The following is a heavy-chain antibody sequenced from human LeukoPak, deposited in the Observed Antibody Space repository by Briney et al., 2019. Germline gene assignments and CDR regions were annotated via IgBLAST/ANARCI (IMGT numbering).Heavy chain of an antibody. Sequence: SGTLSLTRVVSGGSISNTYWWTWVRQPPGKGLEWIGEIYHSGSTNYNPSLKSRLTISVDKSKNQFSLKLSSVTAADTAVYFCARSYWTGYHHLDFWGQGTLVTVSS. CDR3: ARSYWTGYHHLDF. CDR1: GGSISNTYW. J-gene: IGHJ4*02. CDR2: IYHSGST. V-gene: IGHV4-4*02. D-gene: IGHD3/OR15-3a*01.